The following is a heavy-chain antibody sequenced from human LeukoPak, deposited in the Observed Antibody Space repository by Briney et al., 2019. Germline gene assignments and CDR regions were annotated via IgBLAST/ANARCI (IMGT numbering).Heavy chain of an antibody. CDR2: INHSGST. CDR1: GGSFSGYY. V-gene: IGHV4-34*01. CDR3: ARESNYDYVWGSYRYPSNFDY. D-gene: IGHD3-16*02. Sequence: SETLSLTCAVYGGSFSGYYWSWIRQPPGKGLEWIGEINHSGSTNYNPSLKSRVTISVDTSKNQFSLKLSSVTAADTAVYYCARESNYDYVWGSYRYPSNFDYWGQGTLVTVSS. J-gene: IGHJ4*02.